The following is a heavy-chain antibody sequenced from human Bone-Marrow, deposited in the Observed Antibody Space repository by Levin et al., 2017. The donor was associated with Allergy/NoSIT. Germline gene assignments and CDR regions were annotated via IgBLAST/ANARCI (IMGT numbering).Heavy chain of an antibody. CDR3: ARSMYFYGSGYQNSYYQGLDV. CDR1: GVTVSTHG. CDR2: ITSYNGKT. V-gene: IGHV1-18*01. Sequence: ASVKVSCKASGVTVSTHGFSWVRQAPGQGLEWMGWITSYNGKTNYAQKFQGRITVTTDSSTSSTYMELRSLRSEDTAVYYCARSMYFYGSGYQNSYYQGLDVWGQGTAVIVSS. J-gene: IGHJ6*02. D-gene: IGHD3-10*01.